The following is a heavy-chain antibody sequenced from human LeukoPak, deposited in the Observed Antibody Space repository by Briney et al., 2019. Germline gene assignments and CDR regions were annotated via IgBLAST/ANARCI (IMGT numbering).Heavy chain of an antibody. V-gene: IGHV3-48*02. CDR3: VRGHMDV. CDR1: GITVSRYD. Sequence: GGSLRLSCAASGITVSRYDMSWVRQAPGKGLEWISYISGTSGALYLADSVKGRFTTSRDNARNSLFLEMNSLRDEDTAVYYCVRGHMDVWGKGTTVIVFS. J-gene: IGHJ6*03. CDR2: ISGTSGAL.